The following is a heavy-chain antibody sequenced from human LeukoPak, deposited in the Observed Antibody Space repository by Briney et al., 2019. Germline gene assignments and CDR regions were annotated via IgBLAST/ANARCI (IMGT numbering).Heavy chain of an antibody. V-gene: IGHV3-48*01. J-gene: IGHJ3*02. Sequence: GGSLRLSCAASGFTFSSYEMNWVRQAPGKGLEWVSYISSSSSTIYYADSVKGRFTTSRDNSKNTLYLQMNSLRAEDTAVYYCAGGEGVDNAFDIWGQGTMVTVSS. CDR2: ISSSSSTI. CDR1: GFTFSSYE. D-gene: IGHD3-16*01. CDR3: AGGEGVDNAFDI.